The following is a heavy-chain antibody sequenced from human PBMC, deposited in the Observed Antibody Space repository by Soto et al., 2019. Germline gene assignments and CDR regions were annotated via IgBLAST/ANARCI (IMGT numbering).Heavy chain of an antibody. V-gene: IGHV3-33*01. J-gene: IGHJ4*02. CDR1: GFSFCHYG. CDR3: VREDSFRGDSAH. D-gene: IGHD3-22*01. CDR2: IWSDGSKT. Sequence: PGGSPRLSCTTAGFSFCHYGMQWVRQAPERGLEWVAVIWSDGSKTSYAESVKGRFTISRDDSTKTLYLEMNSLRVDDTGVYYCVREDSFRGDSAHWGQGTLVTVSS.